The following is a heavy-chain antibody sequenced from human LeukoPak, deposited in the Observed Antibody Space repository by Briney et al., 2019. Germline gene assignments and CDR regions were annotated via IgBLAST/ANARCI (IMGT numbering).Heavy chain of an antibody. CDR1: GFPSSTAW. CDR3: TTTGQGYCSSTSCYLY. D-gene: IGHD2-2*01. V-gene: IGHV3-15*01. Sequence: KTGGSLRLSCAASGFPSSTAWMSWVRQAPGKGLEWVGRIKSKADGGTTDYAAPMKGRFTISRDDSKDTLYLQMNSLKTEDTAVYYCTTTGQGYCSSTSCYLYWGQGTLVTVSS. J-gene: IGHJ4*02. CDR2: IKSKADGGTT.